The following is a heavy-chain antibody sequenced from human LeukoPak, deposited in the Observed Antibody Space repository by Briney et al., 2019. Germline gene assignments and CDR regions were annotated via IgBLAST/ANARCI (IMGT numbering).Heavy chain of an antibody. J-gene: IGHJ5*01. D-gene: IGHD4-17*01. CDR2: ISAGADST. V-gene: IGHV3-23*01. CDR1: TFTFSSYA. Sequence: GGSLGLSCAASTFTFSSYAMSWVRQAPGKGLELVSAISAGADSTYYADSVQGRFTISRDNSKNTLFLQMSGPRAEDTAVYFCARGAYGDYDSWGQGTLVTVSS. CDR3: ARGAYGDYDS.